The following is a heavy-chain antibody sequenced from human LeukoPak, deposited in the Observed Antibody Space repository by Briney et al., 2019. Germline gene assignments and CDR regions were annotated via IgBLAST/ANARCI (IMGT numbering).Heavy chain of an antibody. CDR3: ASTDANTAAAFDI. CDR2: IFASGTT. J-gene: IGHJ3*02. CDR1: GGSISTYY. Sequence: PSETLFLTCSVSGGSISTYYWSWIRQPAGRGLEWIGRIFASGTTYYNPSLNSRVAMSVDTSENQFSLKLNSVTAADTAVNYCASTDANTAAAFDIWGQGTMVTVSS. D-gene: IGHD4-17*01. V-gene: IGHV4-4*07.